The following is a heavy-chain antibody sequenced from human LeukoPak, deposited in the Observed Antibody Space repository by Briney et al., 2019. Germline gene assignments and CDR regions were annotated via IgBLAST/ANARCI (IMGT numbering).Heavy chain of an antibody. CDR2: INHSGST. CDR3: ASAIVVVPAALGY. CDR1: GGSFSGYY. Sequence: SETLSLTCAVYGGSFSGYYWSWIRQPPGKGLEWIGEINHSGSTNYNPSLKSRVTISVDTSKNQFSLKLSSVTAAHTAVYYCASAIVVVPAALGYWGQGALVTVSS. D-gene: IGHD2-2*01. J-gene: IGHJ4*02. V-gene: IGHV4-34*01.